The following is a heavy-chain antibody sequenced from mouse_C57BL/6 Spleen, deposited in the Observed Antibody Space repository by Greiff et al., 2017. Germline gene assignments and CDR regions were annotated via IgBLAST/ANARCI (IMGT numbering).Heavy chain of an antibody. CDR1: GYAFTNYL. Sequence: VQLQQSGAELVRPGTSVKVSCKASGYAFTNYLIEWVKQRPGQGLEWIGVMNPGSGGTNYNEKFKGKATLTADKSSSTAYMQLSSLTSEDSAVYFCARSGYYGSRGDYFDYWGQGTTLTVSS. CDR3: ARSGYYGSRGDYFDY. D-gene: IGHD1-1*01. J-gene: IGHJ2*01. V-gene: IGHV1-54*01. CDR2: MNPGSGGT.